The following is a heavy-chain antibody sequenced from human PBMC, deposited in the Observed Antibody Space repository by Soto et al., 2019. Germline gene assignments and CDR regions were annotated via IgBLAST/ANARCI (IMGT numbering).Heavy chain of an antibody. D-gene: IGHD6-19*01. V-gene: IGHV4-59*01. CDR2: VYYTGST. Sequence: TLSLTCSVSGGAISGSYWSWIRQSPGKGLEWLGYVYYTGSTNYSPSLRSRVSISVDTSKNEFSLRLSSVTAADTAVYFCARSVAVPGAHIDYWGQGTQVTVSS. CDR1: GGAISGSY. CDR3: ARSVAVPGAHIDY. J-gene: IGHJ4*02.